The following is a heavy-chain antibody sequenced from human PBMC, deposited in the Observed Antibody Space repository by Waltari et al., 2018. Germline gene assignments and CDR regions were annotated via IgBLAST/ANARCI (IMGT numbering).Heavy chain of an antibody. D-gene: IGHD2-8*01. CDR3: ARAYD. V-gene: IGHV3-7*01. Sequence: EVQLVESGGGLVQPGGSLRVCWDESRFSLSTNWMGGVRQAPGKGPEWVASIKEDGSEKYYVDSVKGRFTISRDNAKNSLYLQMNSLRAEDTAVYYCARAYDWGQGTLVTVSS. CDR2: IKEDGSEK. J-gene: IGHJ4*02. CDR1: RFSLSTNW.